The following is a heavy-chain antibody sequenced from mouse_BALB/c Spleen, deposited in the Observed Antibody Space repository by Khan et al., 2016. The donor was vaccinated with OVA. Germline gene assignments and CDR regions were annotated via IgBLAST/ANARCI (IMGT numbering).Heavy chain of an antibody. V-gene: IGHV2-2*01. CDR3: ARNSYMYDFTY. CDR1: GFSLTTYG. CDR2: IWSGGNT. Sequence: QVQLKESGPGLVQPSQSLSITCTVSGFSLTTYGVHWVRQSPGKGLEWLGLIWSGGNTDYNAAFISRLSISTDNSKSQVFFKMSSLQADDTAMYYCARNSYMYDFTYWGQGTLVTVSA. J-gene: IGHJ3*01. D-gene: IGHD2-14*01.